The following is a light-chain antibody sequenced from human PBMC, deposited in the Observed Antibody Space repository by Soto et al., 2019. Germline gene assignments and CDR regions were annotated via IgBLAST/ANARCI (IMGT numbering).Light chain of an antibody. V-gene: IGKV3-15*01. Sequence: EVVMTQSPATLSVSPGERATLSCRATQSVSSNLAWYQQKPGQAPRLLIYGASTRATGIPARFSGSGSGTEFTLTISSLQSEDFAVYYCQQYNSWPPFTFGPGTKV. CDR3: QQYNSWPPFT. J-gene: IGKJ3*01. CDR1: QSVSSN. CDR2: GAS.